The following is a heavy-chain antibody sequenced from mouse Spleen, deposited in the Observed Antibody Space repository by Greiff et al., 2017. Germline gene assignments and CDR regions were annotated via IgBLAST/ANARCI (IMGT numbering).Heavy chain of an antibody. CDR2: IYPGSGNT. J-gene: IGHJ2*01. CDR1: GYTFTDYY. D-gene: IGHD3-2*01. CDR3: ARNGLDSSGYVYFDY. Sequence: VQLQQSGAELVRPGASVKLSCKASGYTFTDYYINWVKQRPGQGLEWIARIYPGSGNTYYNEKFKGKATLTADKSSSTAYMQLSSLTSEDSAVYFCARNGLDSSGYVYFDYWGQGTTLTVSS. V-gene: IGHV1-76*01.